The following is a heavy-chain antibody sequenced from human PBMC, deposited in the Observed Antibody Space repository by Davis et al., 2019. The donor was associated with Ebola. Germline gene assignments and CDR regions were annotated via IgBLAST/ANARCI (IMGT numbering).Heavy chain of an antibody. V-gene: IGHV4-59*08. CDR2: IYYSGST. Sequence: PSETLSLTCTVSGGSISSYYWSWIRQPPGKGLEWIGYIYYSGSTNYNPSLKSRVTISVDTSKNQFSLKLSSVTAADTAVYYCARHIGDYVGYWGQGTLVTVSS. CDR1: GGSISSYY. CDR3: ARHIGDYVGY. D-gene: IGHD3-16*02. J-gene: IGHJ4*02.